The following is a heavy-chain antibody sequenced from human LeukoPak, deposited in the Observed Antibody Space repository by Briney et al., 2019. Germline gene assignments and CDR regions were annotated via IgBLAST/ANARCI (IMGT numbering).Heavy chain of an antibody. Sequence: GGSLRLSCAASGFTFSSYAMSWVRQAPGKGLEWVSAISGSGGSTYYADSVKGRFTISRDKYKKTLYLQITSLRAEDTAVYYCAKPLWFGGAFDYWGQGTLVTVSS. CDR1: GFTFSSYA. CDR2: ISGSGGST. V-gene: IGHV3-23*01. CDR3: AKPLWFGGAFDY. J-gene: IGHJ4*02. D-gene: IGHD3-10*01.